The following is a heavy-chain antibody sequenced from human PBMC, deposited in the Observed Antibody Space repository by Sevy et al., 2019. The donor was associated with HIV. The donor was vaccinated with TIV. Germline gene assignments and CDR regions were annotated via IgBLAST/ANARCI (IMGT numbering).Heavy chain of an antibody. D-gene: IGHD4-4*01. J-gene: IGHJ6*02. CDR3: VRDRRPTTYIGLDV. Sequence: GGSLRLSCAASGFTFSYHYMSWIRQAPGKGLEWISYISHAGTSIDYADSVKGRFTISRDNAQNSLYLQMDSLTPGDTAVYYCVRDRRPTTYIGLDVWGQGTTVTVSS. V-gene: IGHV3-11*01. CDR2: ISHAGTSI. CDR1: GFTFSYHY.